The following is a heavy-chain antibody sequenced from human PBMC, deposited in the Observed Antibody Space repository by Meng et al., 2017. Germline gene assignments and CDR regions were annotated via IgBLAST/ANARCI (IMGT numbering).Heavy chain of an antibody. J-gene: IGHJ5*02. D-gene: IGHD2/OR15-2a*01. CDR1: GFTFRDYY. V-gene: IGHV3-11*04. CDR3: ARDHGFLNWFDP. Sequence: VRLVESVGGLVKDGGSLRLSCAASGFTFRDYYMTWIRQAPGKGLEWVSSISTTGSSISYADSVKGRFSISRDNAENSLYLQINSLRVEDTAVYYCARDHGFLNWFDPWGQGTLVTVSS. CDR2: ISTTGSSI.